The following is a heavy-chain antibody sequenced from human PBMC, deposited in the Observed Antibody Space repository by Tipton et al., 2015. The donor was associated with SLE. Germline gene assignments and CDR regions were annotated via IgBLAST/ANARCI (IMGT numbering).Heavy chain of an antibody. J-gene: IGHJ4*02. CDR2: TRNKVNSHTT. Sequence: SLRLSCAASGFIFSDHYMDWVRQAPGKGLEWVGRTRNKVNSHTTEYAAPVKGRFTISRDDSENSLYLQMNSLKTEATAVYYCVAGGYDYRPLAYWGQGILVTVSS. CDR3: VAGGYDYRPLAY. CDR1: GFIFSDHY. V-gene: IGHV3-72*01. D-gene: IGHD5-12*01.